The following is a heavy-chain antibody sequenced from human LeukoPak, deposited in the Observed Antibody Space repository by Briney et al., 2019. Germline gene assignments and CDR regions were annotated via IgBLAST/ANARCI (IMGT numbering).Heavy chain of an antibody. D-gene: IGHD1-26*01. CDR2: ISYDGSNK. CDR1: GFTFSSYA. J-gene: IGHJ4*02. Sequence: GRSQRLSCAASGFTFSSYAMHWVRQAPGKGLEWVAVISYDGSNKYYADSVKGRFTISRDNSKNTLYLQMNSLRAEDTAVYYCARAQWERPDYWGQGTLVTVSS. V-gene: IGHV3-30*01. CDR3: ARAQWERPDY.